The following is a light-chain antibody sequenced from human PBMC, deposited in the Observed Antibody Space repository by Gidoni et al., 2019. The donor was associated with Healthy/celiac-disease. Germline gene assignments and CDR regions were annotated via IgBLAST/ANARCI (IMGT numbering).Light chain of an antibody. V-gene: IGKV3-20*01. Sequence: EIVLTQSPGTLSLSPGDRATLSCRASQSVSSTYLTWYQQKPGQAPRLLIYGASSRATGIPDRFSGSGSGKDFTLTISRLEPEDFAVYYCQQYGSWTFGQGTKVEIK. CDR1: QSVSSTY. CDR2: GAS. CDR3: QQYGSWT. J-gene: IGKJ1*01.